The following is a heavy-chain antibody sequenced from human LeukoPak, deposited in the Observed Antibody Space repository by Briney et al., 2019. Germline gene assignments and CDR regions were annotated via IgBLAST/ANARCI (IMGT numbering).Heavy chain of an antibody. V-gene: IGHV3-23*01. CDR3: AKGHGDWYFYYFGY. CDR2: ISGSGDST. J-gene: IGHJ4*02. CDR1: GFTFRNYG. D-gene: IGHD2-21*02. Sequence: GGSLRLSCAVSGFTFRNYGMSWVRQAPGKGLEWVSAISGSGDSTYYTDSVKGRFTISRDNAKNTLFLQMSSLRDEDTAIYYCAKGHGDWYFYYFGYWGQGTLVTVSS.